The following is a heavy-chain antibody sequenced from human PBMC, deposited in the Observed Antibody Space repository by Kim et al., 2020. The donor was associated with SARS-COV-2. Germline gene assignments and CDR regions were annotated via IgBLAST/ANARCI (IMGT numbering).Heavy chain of an antibody. CDR1: GGSVSSGSYY. Sequence: SETLSLTCTVSGGSVSSGSYYWSWIRQPPGKGLEWIGYIYYSGSTNYNPSLKSRVTISVDTSKNQFSLKLSSVTAADTAVYYCAREGEWEQWLDGFDYWGQGTLVTVSS. V-gene: IGHV4-61*01. J-gene: IGHJ4*02. CDR2: IYYSGST. D-gene: IGHD6-19*01. CDR3: AREGEWEQWLDGFDY.